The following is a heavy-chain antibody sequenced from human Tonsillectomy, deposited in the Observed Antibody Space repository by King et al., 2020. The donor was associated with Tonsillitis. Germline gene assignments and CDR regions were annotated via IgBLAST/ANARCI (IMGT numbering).Heavy chain of an antibody. CDR1: GFTFDDYG. CDR3: AKSRGLAALLFLPDY. J-gene: IGHJ4*02. D-gene: IGHD2-2*01. CDR2: ISWNSNSK. V-gene: IGHV3-9*01. Sequence: VQLVESGGGLVQPGRSLRLSCAASGFTFDDYGMHWVRQAPGKGLEWVSGISWNSNSKAYADSVKGRFTISRDNAKNSVYLQMNSLRAEATAFYYCAKSRGLAALLFLPDYWGQGALVTVSS.